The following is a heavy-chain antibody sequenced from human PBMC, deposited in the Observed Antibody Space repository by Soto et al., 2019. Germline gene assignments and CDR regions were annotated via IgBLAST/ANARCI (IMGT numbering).Heavy chain of an antibody. CDR3: RTQWLD. J-gene: IGHJ4*02. CDR1: GFTFSDAW. Sequence: EVQLVESGGGLAKPGGSLRLSCAASGFTFSDAWMSWVRQAPGKGLEWVGLIKKKTDGGTTDYAAPVKGRFTISRDDSKNTLYLQMSSLKTEDTAVYYCRTQWLDWGQGTRVTVSS. D-gene: IGHD6-19*01. CDR2: IKKKTDGGTT. V-gene: IGHV3-15*01.